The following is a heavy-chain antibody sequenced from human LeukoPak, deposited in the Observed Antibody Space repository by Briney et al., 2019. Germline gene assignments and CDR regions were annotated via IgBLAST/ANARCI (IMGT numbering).Heavy chain of an antibody. Sequence: GGSLRLSCAASGFTFNGYWMSWVRQAPGKGLEWVANIKQDGSEKYYVDSVKGRFTISRDNAKNSLYLQMNSLRAEDTAVYYCARDFRGFGELFGYWGQGTLVTVSS. CDR2: IKQDGSEK. J-gene: IGHJ4*02. D-gene: IGHD3-10*01. V-gene: IGHV3-7*01. CDR3: ARDFRGFGELFGY. CDR1: GFTFNGYW.